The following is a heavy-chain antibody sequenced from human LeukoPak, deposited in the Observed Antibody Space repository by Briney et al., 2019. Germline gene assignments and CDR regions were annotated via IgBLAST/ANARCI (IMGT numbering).Heavy chain of an antibody. CDR2: ISYDGSNK. Sequence: QPGGSLRLSCAASGFTFSSYAMHWVRQAPGKGLEWVAVISYDGSNKYYADSVKGRFTISRDNSKNTLYLQMNSLRAEDTAVYYCASEGGGILSFYWGQGTLVTVSS. D-gene: IGHD3-16*01. J-gene: IGHJ4*02. CDR3: ASEGGGILSFY. CDR1: GFTFSSYA. V-gene: IGHV3-30-3*01.